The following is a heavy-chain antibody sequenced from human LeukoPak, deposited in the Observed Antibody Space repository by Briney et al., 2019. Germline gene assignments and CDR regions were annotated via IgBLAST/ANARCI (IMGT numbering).Heavy chain of an antibody. V-gene: IGHV1-46*01. J-gene: IGHJ4*02. Sequence: GASVKVSCKASGYSFTSYYINWVRQAPGQGLEWMGIINPSSGSTSYAQKFQGRVSMTRDTSTSTVYMELSSLRSEGTAVYYCARGLPLYYFDYWGQGTLVTVSS. CDR3: ARGLPLYYFDY. CDR2: INPSSGST. CDR1: GYSFTSYY.